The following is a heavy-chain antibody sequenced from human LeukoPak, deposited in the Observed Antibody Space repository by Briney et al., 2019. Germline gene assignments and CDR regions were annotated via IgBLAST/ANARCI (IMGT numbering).Heavy chain of an antibody. CDR3: AKGRRHHEKPRFVY. J-gene: IGHJ4*02. D-gene: IGHD1-14*01. CDR2: ISGSGGST. V-gene: IGHV3-23*01. Sequence: GGSLRLSCAASGFTFSSYAMNWVRQAPGKGLEWVSAISGSGGSTYYADSVKGRFTISRDNSKNTLYLQMNSLRAEDTAVYYCAKGRRHHEKPRFVYWGQGTLVTVSS. CDR1: GFTFSSYA.